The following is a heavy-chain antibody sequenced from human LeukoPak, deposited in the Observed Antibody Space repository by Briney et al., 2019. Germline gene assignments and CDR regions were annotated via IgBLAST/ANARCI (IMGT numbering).Heavy chain of an antibody. Sequence: GGSLRLSCAASGFTFSSYAMSWVRQAPGKGLEWVSAISGSGGSTYYADSVKGRFTISRDNYKNTLYLQMNSLRAEDTAVYYCAKDMVRGVIIQDPRYYYYGMDVWGQGTTVTVSS. CDR2: ISGSGGST. J-gene: IGHJ6*02. V-gene: IGHV3-23*01. CDR3: AKDMVRGVIIQDPRYYYYGMDV. CDR1: GFTFSSYA. D-gene: IGHD3-10*01.